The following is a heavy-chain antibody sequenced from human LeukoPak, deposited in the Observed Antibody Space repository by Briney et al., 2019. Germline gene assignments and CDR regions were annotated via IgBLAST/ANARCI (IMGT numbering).Heavy chain of an antibody. CDR3: ARDFNGEMATINDAFDI. D-gene: IGHD5-24*01. V-gene: IGHV4-39*07. CDR2: IYYSGST. CDR1: GGSISSSSYY. J-gene: IGHJ3*02. Sequence: SETLSLTCTVSGGSISSSSYYWGWIRQPPGKGLEWIGSIYYSGSTYYNPSLKSRVTISVDTSKNQFSLKLSSVTAADTAVYYCARDFNGEMATINDAFDIWGQGTMVTVSS.